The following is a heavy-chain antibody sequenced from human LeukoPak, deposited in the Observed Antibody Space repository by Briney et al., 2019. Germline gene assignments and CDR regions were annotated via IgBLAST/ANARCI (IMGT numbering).Heavy chain of an antibody. D-gene: IGHD3-22*01. Sequence: SETLSLTCAVYGGSFSGYYWSWIRQPPGKGLEWIGEVNHSGSTNYNPSLKSRVTISVDTSKNQFSLKLSSVTAADTAVYYCAGGRPSRITMIVVARYYFDYWGQGTLVTVSS. V-gene: IGHV4-34*01. CDR1: GGSFSGYY. J-gene: IGHJ4*02. CDR2: VNHSGST. CDR3: AGGRPSRITMIVVARYYFDY.